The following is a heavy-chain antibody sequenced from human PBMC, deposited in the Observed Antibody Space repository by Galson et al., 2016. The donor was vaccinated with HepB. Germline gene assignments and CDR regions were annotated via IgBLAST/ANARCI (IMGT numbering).Heavy chain of an antibody. J-gene: IGHJ3*01. CDR3: AREVLFSSGYYDVFDL. Sequence: SLRLSCAASGFVFSDYFMSWIRQVPGKGLEWVSFISDSGSSRLYADSVKGRFTISRDTAKSSVYLQMNGLRVEDTAVYYCAREVLFSSGYYDVFDLWGQGTMVTVSP. V-gene: IGHV3-11*01. D-gene: IGHD3-22*01. CDR2: ISDSGSSR. CDR1: GFVFSDYF.